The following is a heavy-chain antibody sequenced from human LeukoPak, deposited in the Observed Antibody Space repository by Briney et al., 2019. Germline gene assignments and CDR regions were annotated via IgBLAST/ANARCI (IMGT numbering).Heavy chain of an antibody. CDR1: GGSISSYY. J-gene: IGHJ4*02. CDR2: IYTSGST. D-gene: IGHD1-14*01. V-gene: IGHV4-4*09. Sequence: SETLSLTCTVSGGSISSYYWSWIRKPPGKGLEWIGYIYTSGSTNYNPSLKSRVTISIDTSKNQFSLKLSSVTAADTAVYYCARRKGRTYHFDYWGQGTLVTVSS. CDR3: ARRKGRTYHFDY.